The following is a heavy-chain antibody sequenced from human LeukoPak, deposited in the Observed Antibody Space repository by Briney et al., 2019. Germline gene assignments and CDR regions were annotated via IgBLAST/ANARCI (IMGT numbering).Heavy chain of an antibody. CDR1: GGSFSGYH. CDR2: INPSGNT. D-gene: IGHD3-22*01. V-gene: IGHV4-34*01. CDR3: ARGRYGITMIVVVMTSVSYYLDV. Sequence: PSETLSLTCAVYGGSFSGYHWTWIRQSPGKGLEWIGDINPSGNTYYNPSLKSRLTISVDTSRNQFSLKLRSVTAADTAVYYCARGRYGITMIVVVMTSVSYYLDVWGKGTTVTVS. J-gene: IGHJ6*03.